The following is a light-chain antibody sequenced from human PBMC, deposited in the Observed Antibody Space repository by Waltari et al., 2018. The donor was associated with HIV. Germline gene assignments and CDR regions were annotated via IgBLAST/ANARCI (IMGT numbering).Light chain of an antibody. CDR1: HSVGSN. CDR3: QQYNDWPS. J-gene: IGKJ4*01. V-gene: IGKV3-15*01. Sequence: EIVMTQSPATLSVSPGETVTLSCRASHSVGSNLAWFHQKPGQSPRLLIYGAYTRATSIPARFSGSGSGTEFTLTISGLQSEDFAIYYGQQYNDWPSFGGGTKVEIK. CDR2: GAY.